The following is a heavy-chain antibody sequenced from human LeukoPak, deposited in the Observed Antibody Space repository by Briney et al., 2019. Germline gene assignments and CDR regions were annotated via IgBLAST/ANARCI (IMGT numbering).Heavy chain of an antibody. CDR2: IIPIFGTA. V-gene: IGHV1-69*05. CDR3: ARGGGHLPGIIAAARTRWFDP. J-gene: IGHJ5*02. D-gene: IGHD6-13*01. CDR1: GGTFGSYA. Sequence: SVKVSCKASGGTFGSYAISWVRQAPGQGLEWMGGIIPIFGTANYAQKFQGRVTITTDESTSTAYMELSSLRSEDTAVYYCARGGGHLPGIIAAARTRWFDPWGQGTLVTVSS.